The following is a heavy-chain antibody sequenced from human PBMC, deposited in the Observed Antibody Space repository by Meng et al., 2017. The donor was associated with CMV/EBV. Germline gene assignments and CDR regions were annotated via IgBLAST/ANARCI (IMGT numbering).Heavy chain of an antibody. CDR3: ARESITRPWDYYYGMDV. D-gene: IGHD3-16*01. V-gene: IGHV1-46*01. J-gene: IGHJ6*02. CDR1: GYTFTSYY. CDR2: INPSGGST. Sequence: ASVKVSCKASGYTFTSYYMHWVRQAPGQGLEWMGIINPSGGSTSYAQKFQGRVTMTRDTSTSTVYMELSSLRSEDTAVYYCARESITRPWDYYYGMDVWGQGTTVTVSS.